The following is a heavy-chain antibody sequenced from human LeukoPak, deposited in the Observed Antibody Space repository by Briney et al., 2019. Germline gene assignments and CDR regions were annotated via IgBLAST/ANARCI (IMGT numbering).Heavy chain of an antibody. J-gene: IGHJ4*02. CDR2: IYYSGST. CDR3: ARHRAVSILPDFDY. V-gene: IGHV4-39*01. CDR1: GGSISSSSYY. Sequence: SETLSLTCTVSGGSISSSSYYWGWIRQPPGKGLEWIGSIYYSGSTYYNPSLKSRVTISVDTSRNQFSLKLSSVTAADTAVYYCARHRAVSILPDFDYWGQGTLVTVSS. D-gene: IGHD2/OR15-2a*01.